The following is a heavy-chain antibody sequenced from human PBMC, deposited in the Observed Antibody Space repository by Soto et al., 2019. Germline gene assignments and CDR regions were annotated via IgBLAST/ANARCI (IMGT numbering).Heavy chain of an antibody. CDR2: IYTSGST. J-gene: IGHJ6*02. CDR3: AREYSSSSGLSYYYGMDV. V-gene: IGHV4-4*07. D-gene: IGHD6-6*01. Sequence: PSETLSLTCTVSGGSISSYYWSWIRQPAGKGLEWIGRIYTSGSTNYNPSLKSRVTMSVDTSKNQFSLKLSSVTAADTAVYYCAREYSSSSGLSYYYGMDVWGQGTTVTVSS. CDR1: GGSISSYY.